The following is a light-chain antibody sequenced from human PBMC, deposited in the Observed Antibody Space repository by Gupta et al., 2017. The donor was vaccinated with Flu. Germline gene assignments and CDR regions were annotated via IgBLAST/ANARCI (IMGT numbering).Light chain of an antibody. V-gene: IGKV2-30*01. CDR1: QSLVYSDGNTY. CDR2: KVS. Sequence: DVVMTQSPLSLPVPLGQPASISCRSSQSLVYSDGNTYLNWFQQRPGQSPRRLIYKVSNRDSGVPDRFSGSGSGTDFTLKISRVEAEDVGIYYCMQGTHLYTFGQGTKLEIK. J-gene: IGKJ2*01. CDR3: MQGTHLYT.